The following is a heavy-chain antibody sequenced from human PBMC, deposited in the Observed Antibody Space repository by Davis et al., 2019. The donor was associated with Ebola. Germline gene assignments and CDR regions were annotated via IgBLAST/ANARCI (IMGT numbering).Heavy chain of an antibody. J-gene: IGHJ4*02. CDR2: LTVTGNKA. V-gene: IGHV3-23*01. Sequence: GESLKISCEVSGFPLSSFAMSWVRQAPGKGLECVATLTVTGNKAFYTDSVKGRFTVSKDNSKNTLFLQMDSLRPEDTAMYYCSSWVSSHFDFWGRGTLVTVSS. D-gene: IGHD6-13*01. CDR3: SSWVSSHFDF. CDR1: GFPLSSFA.